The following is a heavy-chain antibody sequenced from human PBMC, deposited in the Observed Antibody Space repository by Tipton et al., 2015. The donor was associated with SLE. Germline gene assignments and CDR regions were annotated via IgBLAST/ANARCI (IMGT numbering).Heavy chain of an antibody. D-gene: IGHD1-1*01. CDR3: ARLGHFHWNDIHFRVLRGRIDS. Sequence: TLSLTCAVYGGSFSGYYWSWIRQPPGKGLEWIGEINHSGSTNYNPSLKSRVTISVDTSKNQFSLTLSSVTAADTAVYYCARLGHFHWNDIHFRVLRGRIDSWGQGTLVTVSS. J-gene: IGHJ4*02. CDR1: GGSFSGYY. V-gene: IGHV4-34*01. CDR2: INHSGST.